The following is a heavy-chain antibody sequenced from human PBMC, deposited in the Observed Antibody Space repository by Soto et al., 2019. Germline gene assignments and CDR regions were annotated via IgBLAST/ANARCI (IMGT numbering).Heavy chain of an antibody. CDR3: AREGYDILTGYFSGIDERRNDAFDI. Sequence: QVQLVQSGAEVKKPGASVKVSCKASGYTFTSYGISWVRQAPGQGLEWMGWISAYNGNTNYAQKLQGRVTMTKDTATSTAYMELRRLRSDDMAVYYCAREGYDILTGYFSGIDERRNDAFDIWGQGTMVTVSS. J-gene: IGHJ3*02. D-gene: IGHD3-9*01. CDR2: ISAYNGNT. CDR1: GYTFTSYG. V-gene: IGHV1-18*03.